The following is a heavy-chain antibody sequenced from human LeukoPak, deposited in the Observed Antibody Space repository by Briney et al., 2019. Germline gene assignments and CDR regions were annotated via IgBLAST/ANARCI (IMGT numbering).Heavy chain of an antibody. CDR3: AINEKSSYYLHP. V-gene: IGHV5-10-1*01. CDR2: IDPSDSYT. Sequence: GESLKISCKGSGYTFTSYWISWVRQMPGKGLEWMGRIDPSDSYTNYSPSFQAHVTISADKSISTAYLQWSSLKASDTAMYYCAINEKSSYYLHPWGKGTLVTVSS. J-gene: IGHJ5*02. CDR1: GYTFTSYW. D-gene: IGHD2/OR15-2a*01.